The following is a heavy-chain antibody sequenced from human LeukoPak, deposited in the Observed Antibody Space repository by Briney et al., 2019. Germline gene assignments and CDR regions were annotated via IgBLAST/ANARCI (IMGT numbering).Heavy chain of an antibody. J-gene: IGHJ4*02. CDR1: GFTFSSYW. CDR3: TSMFSGNSHQLDY. Sequence: GGSLRLSCAASGFTFSSYWMSWVRQAPGKGLEWVGRIKTKADGGTTDYAAPVKGRFTLSRDDSKSTLYLQMNTLKAEDTAVYYCTSMFSGNSHQLDYWGQGTLVTVSS. V-gene: IGHV3-15*01. D-gene: IGHD4-23*01. CDR2: IKTKADGGTT.